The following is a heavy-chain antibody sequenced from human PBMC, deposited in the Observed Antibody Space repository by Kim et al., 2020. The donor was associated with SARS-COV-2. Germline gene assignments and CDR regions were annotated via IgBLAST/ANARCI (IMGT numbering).Heavy chain of an antibody. D-gene: IGHD6-13*01. CDR2: MKPNSGNT. Sequence: ASVKVSCKASGYTFTSYDINWVRQATGQGLEWMGWMKPNSGNTGYAQKFQGRVTMTRNTSISTAYMELSSLRSEDTAVYYCARATALNSSSWYGGWYYYYYMDVWGKGTTVTVSS. CDR1: GYTFTSYD. CDR3: ARATALNSSSWYGGWYYYYYMDV. V-gene: IGHV1-8*01. J-gene: IGHJ6*03.